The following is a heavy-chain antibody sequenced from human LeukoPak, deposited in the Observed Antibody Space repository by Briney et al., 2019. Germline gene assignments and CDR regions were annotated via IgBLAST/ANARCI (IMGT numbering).Heavy chain of an antibody. Sequence: GRSLRLSCAASGFTFDDYAMHWVRQAPGKGLEWVSGISWNSGSIGYAGSVKGRFTISRENAKNSLYLQMNSMRAEDTAVYYCAKDAKDIVVVPAAFRYGMDVWGQGTTVTVSS. CDR1: GFTFDDYA. J-gene: IGHJ6*02. D-gene: IGHD2-2*01. CDR2: ISWNSGSI. V-gene: IGHV3-9*01. CDR3: AKDAKDIVVVPAAFRYGMDV.